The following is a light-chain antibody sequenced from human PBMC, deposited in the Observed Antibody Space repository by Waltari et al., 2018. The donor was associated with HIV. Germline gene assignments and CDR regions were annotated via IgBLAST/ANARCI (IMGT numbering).Light chain of an antibody. V-gene: IGLV1-51*02. CDR2: ENN. J-gene: IGLJ2*01. CDR3: GTWDSSLSAGL. CDR1: SSNIGNNY. Sequence: QSVLTQPPSVSAAPGQKVTISCSGSSSNIGNNYVTWYQQLPGTAPKLLNYENNKQPSWIPDRFSGYKSCASATLGITGLQTGDEADYYCGTWDSSLSAGLFGGGTKLTVL.